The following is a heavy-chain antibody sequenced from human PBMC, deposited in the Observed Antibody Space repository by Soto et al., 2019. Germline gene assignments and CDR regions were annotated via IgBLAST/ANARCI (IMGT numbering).Heavy chain of an antibody. V-gene: IGHV1-2*04. D-gene: IGHD3-10*01. CDR3: ARERVRGYFDY. CDR1: GYTFTGYY. J-gene: IGHJ4*02. CDR2: INPNSGGT. Sequence: ASVKVSCKASGYTFTGYYMHWVRQAPGQGLEWMGWINPNSGGTNYAQKFQGWVTMTRDTPISTAYMELSRLRSDDTAVYYCARERVRGYFDYWGQGTLVTVSS.